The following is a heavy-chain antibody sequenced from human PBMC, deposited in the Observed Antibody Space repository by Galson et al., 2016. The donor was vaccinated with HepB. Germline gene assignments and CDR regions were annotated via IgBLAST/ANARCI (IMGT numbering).Heavy chain of an antibody. Sequence: SETLSLTCSVSGDSITSGVYYWSWIRQPPGKGLEWIGYIYYGGRTDYNPSLKSRVSISVDTSKNQFYLNLGSVTAADTAVYYCARDRDSSSYYSLDYWGQGTLVTVSS. V-gene: IGHV4-61*08. CDR2: IYYGGRT. D-gene: IGHD3-22*01. CDR3: ARDRDSSSYYSLDY. CDR1: GDSITSGVYY. J-gene: IGHJ4*02.